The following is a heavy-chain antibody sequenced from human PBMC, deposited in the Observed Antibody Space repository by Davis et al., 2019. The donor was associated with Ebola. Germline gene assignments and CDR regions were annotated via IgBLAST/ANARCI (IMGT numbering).Heavy chain of an antibody. CDR1: GFIFSSYW. Sequence: GESLKISCAASGFIFSSYWMSWVRQAPGKGLEWVANIKQDGSEKYYVDSVKGRFTISRDNARNSLYLQINSLSAEDTAVYYCARNKLGVIGFDVWGQGTMVTVSS. V-gene: IGHV3-7*03. J-gene: IGHJ3*01. CDR2: IKQDGSEK. CDR3: ARNKLGVIGFDV. D-gene: IGHD3-10*01.